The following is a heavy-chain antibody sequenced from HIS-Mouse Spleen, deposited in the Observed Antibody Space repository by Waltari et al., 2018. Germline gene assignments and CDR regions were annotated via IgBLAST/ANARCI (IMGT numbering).Heavy chain of an antibody. D-gene: IGHD4-17*01. V-gene: IGHV3-30*01. CDR1: GFTFSSYA. CDR2: ISYDGSNK. CDR3: ARAPHDADYGVVFDY. J-gene: IGHJ4*02. Sequence: AASGFTFSSYAMHWVRQAPGKGLEWVAVISYDGSNKYYADSVKGRFTISRDNSKNTRYLQMNSLRAEDTAVYYCARAPHDADYGVVFDYWGQGTLVTVSS.